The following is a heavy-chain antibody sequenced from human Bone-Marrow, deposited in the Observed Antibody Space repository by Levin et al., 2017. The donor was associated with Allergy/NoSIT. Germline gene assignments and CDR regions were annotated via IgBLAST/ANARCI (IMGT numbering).Heavy chain of an antibody. CDR1: GFTFSRHA. CDR2: LWYDGSNE. J-gene: IGHJ4*02. V-gene: IGHV3-33*01. Sequence: HPGGSLRLSCTASGFTFSRHAMHWVRQAPGKGLEWVAVLWYDGSNENYGDSVRGRFTISRDNSKNTLYLQMNSLKTEDTAVYFCARSEKGTSLFYFDFWGQGTLVTVSS. D-gene: IGHD5-24*01. CDR3: ARSEKGTSLFYFDF.